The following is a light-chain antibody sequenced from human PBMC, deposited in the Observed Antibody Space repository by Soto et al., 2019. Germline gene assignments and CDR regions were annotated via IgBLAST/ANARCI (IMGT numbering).Light chain of an antibody. J-gene: IGKJ2*01. CDR2: DAS. V-gene: IGKV3-11*01. Sequence: ETVLTQSPATLSLSPGERATLSCRASQSISTYLAWYQQKPGQAPRLLIHDASHRATGIPARFSGSGSGTDFTLTISSLEPEDFAVYYCQQYNNWPPHTFGQGTKLEIK. CDR1: QSISTY. CDR3: QQYNNWPPHT.